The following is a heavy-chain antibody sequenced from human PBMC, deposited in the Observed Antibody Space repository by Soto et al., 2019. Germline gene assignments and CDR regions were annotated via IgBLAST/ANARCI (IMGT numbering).Heavy chain of an antibody. CDR1: GGTFSSYA. V-gene: IGHV1-69*13. CDR3: ARVWFRYSISPPTNYYYYGMDV. CDR2: IIPIFGTA. Sequence: SVKVSCKASGGTFSSYAISWVRQAPGQGLEWMGGIIPIFGTANYAQKFQGRVTITADESTSTAYMELSRLRSEETAVYYCARVWFRYSISPPTNYYYYGMDVWGQGTTVTVSS. D-gene: IGHD6-6*01. J-gene: IGHJ6*02.